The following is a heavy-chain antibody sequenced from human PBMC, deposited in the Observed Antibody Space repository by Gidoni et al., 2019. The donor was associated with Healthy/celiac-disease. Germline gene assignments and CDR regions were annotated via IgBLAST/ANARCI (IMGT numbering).Heavy chain of an antibody. CDR3: AREVVGAIDY. Sequence: ESGPGLVKPSQTLSLTCTVSGGSISSGSYYWSWIRQPAGKGLEWIGRIYTSGSTNYNPSLKSRVTISVETSKNQFSLKLSSVTAADTAVYYCAREVVGAIDYWGQGTLVTVSS. CDR2: IYTSGST. J-gene: IGHJ4*02. V-gene: IGHV4-61*02. CDR1: GGSISSGSYY. D-gene: IGHD2-15*01.